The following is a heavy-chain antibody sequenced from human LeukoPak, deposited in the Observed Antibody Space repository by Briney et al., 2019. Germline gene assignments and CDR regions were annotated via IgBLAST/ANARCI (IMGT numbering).Heavy chain of an antibody. Sequence: PSETLSLTCAVYGGSSSGYYWSWIRQPPGKGLEWIGEINHSGSTNYNPSLKSRVTISVDTSKNQFSLKLSSVTAADTAVYYCARRKPYYVWGSYRPWFDPWGQGTLVTVSS. V-gene: IGHV4-34*01. CDR1: GGSSSGYY. CDR2: INHSGST. J-gene: IGHJ5*02. D-gene: IGHD3-16*02. CDR3: ARRKPYYVWGSYRPWFDP.